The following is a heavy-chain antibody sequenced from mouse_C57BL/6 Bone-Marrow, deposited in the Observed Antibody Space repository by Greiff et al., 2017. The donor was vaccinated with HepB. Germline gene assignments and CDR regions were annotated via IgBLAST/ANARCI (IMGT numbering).Heavy chain of an antibody. D-gene: IGHD2-14*01. V-gene: IGHV1-59*01. J-gene: IGHJ3*01. Sequence: QVQLQQPGAELVRPGTSVKLSCTASGYTFTSYWMHWVKQRPGQGLEWIGVIDPSDSYTNYNQKFKGKATLTIDTSSSTAYMQLSSLTSEDSAVYYCAGYFAYWGQGTLVTVSA. CDR2: IDPSDSYT. CDR3: AGYFAY. CDR1: GYTFTSYW.